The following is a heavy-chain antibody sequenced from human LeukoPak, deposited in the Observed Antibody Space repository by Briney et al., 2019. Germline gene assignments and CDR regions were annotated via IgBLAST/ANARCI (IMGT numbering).Heavy chain of an antibody. D-gene: IGHD5-12*01. V-gene: IGHV4-34*01. CDR2: INHSGST. CDR3: ATRNEWLRFRWFDP. Sequence: PSETLSLTCAVYGGSFSGYYWSWIRQPPGKGLEWIGEINHSGSTNYNPSLKSRVTISVDTSKNQFSLKLSSVTAADTAVYYCATRNEWLRFRWFDPWGQGTLVTVSS. CDR1: GGSFSGYY. J-gene: IGHJ5*02.